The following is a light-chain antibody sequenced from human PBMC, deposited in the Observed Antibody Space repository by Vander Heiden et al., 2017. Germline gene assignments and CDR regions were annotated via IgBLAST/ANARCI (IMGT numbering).Light chain of an antibody. J-gene: IGLJ2*01. Sequence: SYELTQPPSVSVSPGQPARITCSGDALPKQYAYWYQQKPGQAPVLVIYKDSERPSGIPERLSGSSSGTTVTLTISGVQAEDEADYYCQSADSSGTYPGNVVFGGGTKLTVL. CDR3: QSADSSGTYPGNVV. V-gene: IGLV3-25*03. CDR2: KDS. CDR1: ALPKQY.